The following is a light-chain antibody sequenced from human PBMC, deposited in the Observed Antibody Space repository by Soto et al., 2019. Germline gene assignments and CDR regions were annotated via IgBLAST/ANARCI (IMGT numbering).Light chain of an antibody. Sequence: QSVLTQPPSASGSPGQSVAISCTGTSSDVGGYNYVSWYQQHPGKAPKLMIYEVNKRPSGVPDRFSGSKSGNTASLTVSGLQDEDEADYYRSSYAGSRNVFGTGSKLTVL. V-gene: IGLV2-8*01. CDR3: SSYAGSRNV. CDR1: SSDVGGYNY. J-gene: IGLJ1*01. CDR2: EVN.